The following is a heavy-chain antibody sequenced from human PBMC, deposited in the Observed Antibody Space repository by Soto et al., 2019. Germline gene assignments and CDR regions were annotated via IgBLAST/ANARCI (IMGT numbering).Heavy chain of an antibody. CDR3: AKDDYGDLNPYFQH. D-gene: IGHD4-17*01. Sequence: PGGSLRLSCAASRFTFSSYDMHWVRQAPGKGLEWVAVISSDGTNKYYADSVKGRFTISRDNSKNTLYMQMNSLRAEDTAMYYCAKDDYGDLNPYFQHWGQGTLVTAPQ. V-gene: IGHV3-30-3*01. CDR1: RFTFSSYD. CDR2: ISSDGTNK. J-gene: IGHJ1*01.